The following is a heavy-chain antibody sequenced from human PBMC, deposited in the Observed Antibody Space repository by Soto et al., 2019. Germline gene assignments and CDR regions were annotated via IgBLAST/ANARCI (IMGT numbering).Heavy chain of an antibody. V-gene: IGHV4-30-4*01. Sequence: SETMSLTCTVCRGCISSGDYYWRWIRQPPGKGLERIGCIYYSVSTYYNPSLKSRVTISVHTSKNQFSLKLSSVTAADTAVYYCAREAGYCTNGVCYTPFDPWGQGTLVTVSS. D-gene: IGHD2-8*01. CDR3: AREAGYCTNGVCYTPFDP. CDR2: IYYSVST. CDR1: RGCISSGDYY. J-gene: IGHJ5*02.